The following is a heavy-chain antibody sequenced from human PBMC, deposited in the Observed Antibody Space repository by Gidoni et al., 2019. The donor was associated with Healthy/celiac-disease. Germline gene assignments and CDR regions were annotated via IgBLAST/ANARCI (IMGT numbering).Heavy chain of an antibody. CDR2: ISYDGSNK. CDR3: ARNYGAYAAGFDY. J-gene: IGHJ4*02. V-gene: IGHV3-30*01. D-gene: IGHD4-17*01. Sequence: VAVISYDGSNKYYADSVKGRFTISRDNSKNTLYLQMNSLRAEDTAVYYCARNYGAYAAGFDYWGQGTLVTVSS.